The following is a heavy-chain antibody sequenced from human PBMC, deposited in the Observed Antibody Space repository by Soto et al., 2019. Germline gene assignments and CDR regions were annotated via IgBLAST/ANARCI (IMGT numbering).Heavy chain of an antibody. CDR3: ARGTIVLVPAAINYGMDV. Sequence: ASVKVSCKASGYTFTSYAMHWVRQAPGQRLEWMGWINAGNGNTKYSQKFQGRVTITRDTSASTAYMELSSLRSEDTAVYYCARGTIVLVPAAINYGMDVWGQGTTVTV. V-gene: IGHV1-3*01. CDR2: INAGNGNT. D-gene: IGHD2-2*01. CDR1: GYTFTSYA. J-gene: IGHJ6*02.